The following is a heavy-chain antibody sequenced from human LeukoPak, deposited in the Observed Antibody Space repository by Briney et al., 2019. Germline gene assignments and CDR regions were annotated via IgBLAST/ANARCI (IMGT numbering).Heavy chain of an antibody. Sequence: GGSLRLSCAASGFTFHNYALHWVRQAPGKGLEWVAVVSYDGSYKDYADSVKGRFTISRDNSRNTLYLQMNSLRPQGTAVYYCARGARKGDDYGGFFDYWGQGTLVTVSS. CDR2: VSYDGSYK. V-gene: IGHV3-30*04. D-gene: IGHD4-23*01. CDR1: GFTFHNYA. CDR3: ARGARKGDDYGGFFDY. J-gene: IGHJ4*02.